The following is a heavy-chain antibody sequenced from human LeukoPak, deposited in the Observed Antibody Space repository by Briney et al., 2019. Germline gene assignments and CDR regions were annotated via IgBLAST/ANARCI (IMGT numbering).Heavy chain of an antibody. CDR2: ISAYNGNT. CDR1: GYSFTSYA. J-gene: IGHJ4*02. CDR3: ARVVVVGDNHFDY. D-gene: IGHD2-15*01. Sequence: ASVTVSCKASGYSFTSYAISWVRQAPGQGLEWMGWISAYNGNTDYAQKLQVRVTMTTDTPTSTAYMELRGLRSDDTAVYYCARVVVVGDNHFDYWGQGTLVTVSS. V-gene: IGHV1-18*01.